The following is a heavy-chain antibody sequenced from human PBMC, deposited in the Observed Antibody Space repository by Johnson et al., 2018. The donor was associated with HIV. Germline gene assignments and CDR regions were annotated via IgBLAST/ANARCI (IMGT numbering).Heavy chain of an antibody. D-gene: IGHD4-17*01. V-gene: IGHV3-20*04. Sequence: MLLVESGGSVIRPGGSLRLSCVGTGFTFENYGMSWVRQAPGKGLQWVSGINWNGDTTTYADSVKGRFTVSRDNAKRSLYLQLSNLRAEDTALYYCATLTVRSRAFACWGQGTLVTVSS. J-gene: IGHJ3*01. CDR2: INWNGDTT. CDR3: ATLTVRSRAFAC. CDR1: GFTFENYG.